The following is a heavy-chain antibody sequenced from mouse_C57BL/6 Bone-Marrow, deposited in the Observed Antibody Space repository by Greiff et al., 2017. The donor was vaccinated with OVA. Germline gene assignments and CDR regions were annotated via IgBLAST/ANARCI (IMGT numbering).Heavy chain of an antibody. J-gene: IGHJ2*01. CDR3: ARGGSY. V-gene: IGHV1-55*01. CDR1: GYTFTSYW. Sequence: QVQLKQPGAELVKPGASVKMSCKASGYTFTSYWITWVKQRPGQGLEWIGDIYPGSGSTNYNEKFKSKAPLTVYTSSNTADMQPSSLTSEDSAVYYCARGGSYWGQGTTLTVSS. CDR2: IYPGSGST.